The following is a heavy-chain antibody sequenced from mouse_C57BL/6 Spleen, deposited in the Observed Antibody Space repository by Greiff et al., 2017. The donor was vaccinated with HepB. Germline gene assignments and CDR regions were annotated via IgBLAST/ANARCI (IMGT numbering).Heavy chain of an antibody. D-gene: IGHD2-4*01. V-gene: IGHV14-4*01. CDR1: GFNIKDDY. Sequence: VQLQQSGAELVRPGASVKLSCTASGFNIKDDYMHWVKQRPEQGLEWIGWIDPENGDTEYASKFQGKATITADTSSNTAYLQLSSLTSEDTAVYYCTHYDYDGFAYWGQGTLVTVSA. J-gene: IGHJ3*01. CDR3: THYDYDGFAY. CDR2: IDPENGDT.